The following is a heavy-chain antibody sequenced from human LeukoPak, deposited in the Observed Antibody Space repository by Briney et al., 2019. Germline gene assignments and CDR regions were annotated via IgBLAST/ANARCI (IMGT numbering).Heavy chain of an antibody. Sequence: GGSLRLSCAASGFTFSDYYMTWIRQAPGKGLEGVSYISSSSTIYYADSVKGRFTISRDNAKNSLYLQMNSLRVEDTAVYYCASRGDSSGWYLQHWGQGTLVIVSS. CDR3: ASRGDSSGWYLQH. D-gene: IGHD6-19*01. CDR2: ISSSSTI. J-gene: IGHJ1*01. CDR1: GFTFSDYY. V-gene: IGHV3-69-1*01.